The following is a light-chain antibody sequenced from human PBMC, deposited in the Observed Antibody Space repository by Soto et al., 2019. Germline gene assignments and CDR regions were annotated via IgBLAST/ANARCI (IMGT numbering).Light chain of an antibody. V-gene: IGKV3-20*01. CDR1: QSVGSNY. J-gene: IGKJ1*01. Sequence: EIVLTQFPGTLSLSPGARAPLSCRASQSVGSNYLAWYQQRPGQPPNLLIFGASHRAPDIPDRFSGSGSGTDFTLTISRLEPEDFAVYYCQQYGSSIQTFGQGTKVDIK. CDR2: GAS. CDR3: QQYGSSIQT.